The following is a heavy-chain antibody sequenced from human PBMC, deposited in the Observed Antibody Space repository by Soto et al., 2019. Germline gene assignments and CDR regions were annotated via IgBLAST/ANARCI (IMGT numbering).Heavy chain of an antibody. CDR2: IIPIFGTA. D-gene: IGHD4-17*01. Sequence: QVQLVQSGAEVKKPGSSVKVSCKASGGTFSSYAISWVRQAPGQGLEWMGGIIPIFGTANYAQKFQGRVTIPADESTSTAYMERSSLRLEATAVYSCARDRGTTVVTFSDWGQGTLVTVSS. J-gene: IGHJ4*02. CDR3: ARDRGTTVVTFSD. CDR1: GGTFSSYA. V-gene: IGHV1-69*12.